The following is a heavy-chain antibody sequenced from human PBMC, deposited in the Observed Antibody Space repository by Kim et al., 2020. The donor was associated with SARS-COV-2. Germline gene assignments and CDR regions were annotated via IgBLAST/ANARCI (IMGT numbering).Heavy chain of an antibody. CDR1: GGSISSSSYY. Sequence: SETLSLTCTVSGGSISSSSYYWGWIRQPPGKGLEWIGSIYYSGSTYYNPSLKSRVTISVDTSKNQFSLKLSSVTAAATAVYACARTSLAAAGTLLGADSFDYWGQGTLVTVSS. CDR3: ARTSLAAAGTLLGADSFDY. D-gene: IGHD6-13*01. CDR2: IYYSGST. J-gene: IGHJ4*02. V-gene: IGHV4-39*01.